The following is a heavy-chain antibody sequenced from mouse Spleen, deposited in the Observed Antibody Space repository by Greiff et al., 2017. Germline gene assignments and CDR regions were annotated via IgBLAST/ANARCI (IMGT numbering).Heavy chain of an antibody. CDR1: GYTFTDYE. D-gene: IGHD1-1*01. J-gene: IGHJ4*01. CDR2: IDPETGGT. V-gene: IGHV1-15*01. Sequence: VQLQQSGAELVRPGASVTLSCKASGYTFTDYEMHWVKQTPVHGLEWIGAIDPETGGTAYNQKFKGKAILTADKSSSTAYMELRSLTSEDSAVYYCTRWLTTVVATDAMDYWGQGTSVTVSS. CDR3: TRWLTTVVATDAMDY.